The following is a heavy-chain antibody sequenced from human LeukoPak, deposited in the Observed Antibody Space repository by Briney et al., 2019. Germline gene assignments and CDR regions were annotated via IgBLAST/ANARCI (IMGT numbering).Heavy chain of an antibody. CDR1: GGSISSYY. CDR3: ARFRPTLYYYGMDV. J-gene: IGHJ6*02. D-gene: IGHD3-10*01. CDR2: IYYSGST. V-gene: IGHV4-59*01. Sequence: KPSETLSLTCTVSGGSISSYYWSWIRQPPGKGLEWIGYIYYSGSTNYNPSLKSRVTISVDTSKNQFSLKLSSVTAADPAVYYCARFRPTLYYYGMDVWGQGTTVTVSS.